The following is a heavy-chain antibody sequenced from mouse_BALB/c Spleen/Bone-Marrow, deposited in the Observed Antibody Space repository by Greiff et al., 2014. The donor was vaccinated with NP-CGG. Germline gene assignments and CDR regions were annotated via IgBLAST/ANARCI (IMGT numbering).Heavy chain of an antibody. D-gene: IGHD2-2*01. J-gene: IGHJ3*01. CDR1: GYTFNSYW. Sequence: VQGVESGAELMKPGASVKISCKATGYTFNSYWIEWVKQRPGHGLEWIGEILPGSGSTNYNEKFKGKATFTTDTSSNTAYMQLSSLTSEDSAVYYSARGGYGYLFAYWGQGTLVTVSA. V-gene: IGHV1-9*01. CDR2: ILPGSGST. CDR3: ARGGYGYLFAY.